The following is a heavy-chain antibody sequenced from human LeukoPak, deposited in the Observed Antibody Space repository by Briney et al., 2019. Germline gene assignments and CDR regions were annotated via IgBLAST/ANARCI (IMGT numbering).Heavy chain of an antibody. Sequence: ASVKVSCKASGYTFTCHDIHWVRQAPGQRLEWMGWINPDNGNTKYSQEFQGRVTITRDTSASTACMELSSLISEDTAVYYCATGPIGVTGGWFDPWGQGTLVTVSS. V-gene: IGHV1-3*01. CDR3: ATGPIGVTGGWFDP. D-gene: IGHD6-19*01. J-gene: IGHJ5*02. CDR1: GYTFTCHD. CDR2: INPDNGNT.